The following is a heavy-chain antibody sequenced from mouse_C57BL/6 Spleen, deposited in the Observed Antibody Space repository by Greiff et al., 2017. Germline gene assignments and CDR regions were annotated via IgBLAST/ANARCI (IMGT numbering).Heavy chain of an antibody. D-gene: IGHD2-4*01. CDR1: GYTFTSYW. CDR2: IYPSDSET. J-gene: IGHJ2*01. CDR3: ARGDDYLFDY. V-gene: IGHV1-61*01. Sequence: QVQLQQPGAELVRPGSSVKLSCKASGYTFTSYWMDWVKQRPGQGLEWIGNIYPSDSETHYNQKFKDKATLTVDKSSSTASMQLSSLTSEDSAVYYCARGDDYLFDYWGQGTTLTVSS.